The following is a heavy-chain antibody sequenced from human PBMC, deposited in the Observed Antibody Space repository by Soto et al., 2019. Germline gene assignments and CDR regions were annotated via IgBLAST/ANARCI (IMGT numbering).Heavy chain of an antibody. CDR3: ASPPLPGYSIHFNS. CDR1: EHIFIDYW. D-gene: IGHD2-15*01. V-gene: IGHV5-51*01. Sequence: ESLKLSCTASEHIFIDYWIGRLRQMPGKGLGWRGIVYPRDSDTRYSPSFQGQVTISADRSTGTAFLQWRSLKASDTALYYCASPPLPGYSIHFNSWGQGTLVTVSS. CDR2: VYPRDSDT. J-gene: IGHJ4*02.